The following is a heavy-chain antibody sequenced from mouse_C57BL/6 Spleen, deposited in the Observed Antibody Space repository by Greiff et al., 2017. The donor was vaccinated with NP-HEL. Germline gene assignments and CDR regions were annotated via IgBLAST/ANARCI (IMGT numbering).Heavy chain of an antibody. Sequence: QVQLQQPGAELVRPGTSVKLSCKASGYTFTSYWMHWVKQRPGQGLEWIGVIDPSDSYTNYNQKFKGKATLTVDTSSSTAYMQLSSLTSEDSAVYYCARGGITTVVEGYWGQGTTLTVSS. CDR1: GYTFTSYW. J-gene: IGHJ2*01. CDR3: ARGGITTVVEGY. D-gene: IGHD1-1*01. V-gene: IGHV1-59*01. CDR2: IDPSDSYT.